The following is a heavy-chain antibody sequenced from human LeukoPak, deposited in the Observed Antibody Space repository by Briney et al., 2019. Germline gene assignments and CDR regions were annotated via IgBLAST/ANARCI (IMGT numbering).Heavy chain of an antibody. J-gene: IGHJ4*02. CDR1: GFTFSSYG. CDR2: ISYDGSNK. Sequence: PGRSLRLSCAASGFTFSSYGMHWVRQAPGKGLEWVAVISYDGSNKYYADSVKGRFTISRDNAKNSLYLQMNSLRAEDTAVYYCARAMTSWGQGTLVTVSS. V-gene: IGHV3-30*03. D-gene: IGHD4-11*01. CDR3: ARAMTS.